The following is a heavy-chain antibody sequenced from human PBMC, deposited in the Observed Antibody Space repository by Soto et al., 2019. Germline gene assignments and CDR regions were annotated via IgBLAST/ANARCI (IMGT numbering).Heavy chain of an antibody. J-gene: IGHJ4*02. D-gene: IGHD4-17*01. CDR3: TRVMATVTKE. CDR2: IYWDDDK. V-gene: IGHV2-5*02. Sequence: QITLKESGPTLVKPTQTLTLTCTFSGFSLSTSGVGVGWIRQPPGKALEWLALIYWDDDKRYTPSLKSRLTITKDISTNQVVLTMTNMDPVDTGRYYCTRVMATVTKEWGQGTLVTVSS. CDR1: GFSLSTSGVG.